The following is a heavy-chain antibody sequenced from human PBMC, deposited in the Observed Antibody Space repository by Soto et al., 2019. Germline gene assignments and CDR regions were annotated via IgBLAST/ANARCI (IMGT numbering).Heavy chain of an antibody. CDR2: INSDGSST. CDR1: GFTFSTYW. D-gene: IGHD2-15*01. J-gene: IGHJ3*02. CDR3: ARVRCSGGSCRDAYDI. V-gene: IGHV3-74*01. Sequence: GGSLRLSCAASGFTFSTYWMHWVRQAPGKGLVWVSRINSDGSSTSYADSVKGRFTISRDNAKNTLYLQMNSLRAEDTAMYYCARVRCSGGSCRDAYDIWGQGTMVTVSS.